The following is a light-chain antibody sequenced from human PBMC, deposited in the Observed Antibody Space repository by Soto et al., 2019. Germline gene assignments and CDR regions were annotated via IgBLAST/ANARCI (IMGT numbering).Light chain of an antibody. J-gene: IGKJ1*01. Sequence: DIQMTQSPSSLSASVGDRVTITCRASQSISSYLNWYQQKPGKAPKLLIYAASSLKSGVPSRFSGSGSGTDFTLTISSMQPEDFATYYCQHGRTFGQGTKVEIK. CDR2: AAS. CDR1: QSISSY. CDR3: QHGRT. V-gene: IGKV1-39*01.